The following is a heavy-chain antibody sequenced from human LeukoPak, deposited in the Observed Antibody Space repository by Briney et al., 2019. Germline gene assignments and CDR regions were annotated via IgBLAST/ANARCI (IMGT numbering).Heavy chain of an antibody. V-gene: IGHV4-4*07. CDR1: GGSISSYY. J-gene: IGHJ6*03. CDR3: ARASGTPPYYYYMYV. D-gene: IGHD1-1*01. Sequence: PSETLSLTCTVSGGSISSYYWSWIRQPAGKGLEWIGRIYSSGSTNYNPSLKSRVTMSVDTSKNQFSLNLSSVTAADTAIYYCARASGTPPYYYYMYVWGKGTTVTVSS. CDR2: IYSSGST.